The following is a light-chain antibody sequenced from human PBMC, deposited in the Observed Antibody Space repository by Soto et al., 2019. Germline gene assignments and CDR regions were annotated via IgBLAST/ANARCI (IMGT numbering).Light chain of an antibody. V-gene: IGLV1-47*01. CDR3: AALDDSLSGSWV. CDR1: SSNIGSNY. Sequence: QSVLTQPPSVSGTPGQRVTISCSGSSSNIGSNYVYWYQQLPGAAPKLLIYTNNKRSSGVPDRFSGSKSGTSASLAISGLRSDDEAEYYCAALDDSLSGSWVFGGGTKLTVL. J-gene: IGLJ3*02. CDR2: TNN.